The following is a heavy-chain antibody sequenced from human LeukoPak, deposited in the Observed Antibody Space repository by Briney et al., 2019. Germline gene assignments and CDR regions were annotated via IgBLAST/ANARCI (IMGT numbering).Heavy chain of an antibody. CDR1: GGSINNYY. Sequence: PSETLSLTCTVSGGSINNYYWSWIRQPPGKGLEWIGYICCSGSTNYNPSLKSRVTMSLDPSQSQFSLKLSSVTAADTAVYYCARHWLTDPFDIWGQGTMVTVSS. J-gene: IGHJ3*02. CDR2: ICCSGST. D-gene: IGHD6-19*01. CDR3: ARHWLTDPFDI. V-gene: IGHV4-59*08.